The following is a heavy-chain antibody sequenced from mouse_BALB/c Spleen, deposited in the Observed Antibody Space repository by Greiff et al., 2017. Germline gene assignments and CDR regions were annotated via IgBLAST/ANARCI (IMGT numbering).Heavy chain of an antibody. V-gene: IGHV1-9*01. Sequence: QVQLQQSGAELMKPGASVKISCKATGYTFSSYWIEWVKQRPGHGLEWIGEILPGSGSTNYNEKFKGKATFTADTSSNTAYMQLSSLTSEDSAVYYCARTGDGYYEYYAMDYWGQGTSVTVSS. CDR1: GYTFSSYW. D-gene: IGHD2-3*01. CDR3: ARTGDGYYEYYAMDY. J-gene: IGHJ4*01. CDR2: ILPGSGST.